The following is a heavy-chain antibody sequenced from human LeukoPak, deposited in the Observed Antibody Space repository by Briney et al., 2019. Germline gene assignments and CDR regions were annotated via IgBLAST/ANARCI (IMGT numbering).Heavy chain of an antibody. CDR1: GGSFSGYY. Sequence: PSETLSLTCAVYGGSFSGYYWSWIRQPPGKGLEWIGEINHSGSTNYNPSLKSRVTISVDTSKNQFSLKLSSVTAADTAVYYCARGGYRYSSRRTWGNYYYYYMDVWGKGTTVTVSS. J-gene: IGHJ6*03. V-gene: IGHV4-34*01. CDR3: ARGGYRYSSRRTWGNYYYYYMDV. D-gene: IGHD6-13*01. CDR2: INHSGST.